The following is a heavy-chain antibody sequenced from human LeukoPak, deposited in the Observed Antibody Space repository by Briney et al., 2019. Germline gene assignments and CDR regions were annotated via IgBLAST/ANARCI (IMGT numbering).Heavy chain of an antibody. D-gene: IGHD1-26*01. CDR1: GYSFTRYW. V-gene: IGHV5-51*01. CDR3: ARHGSIVGTTTGVDY. Sequence: GESLKISCKGSGYSFTRYWIAWVRQMPGKGLEWMGIIYPGDSDTTYSQSFQGQVIISADKSISTTYLQWSSLKASVTAMYYCARHGSIVGTTTGVDYWGQGTLVTVSS. CDR2: IYPGDSDT. J-gene: IGHJ4*02.